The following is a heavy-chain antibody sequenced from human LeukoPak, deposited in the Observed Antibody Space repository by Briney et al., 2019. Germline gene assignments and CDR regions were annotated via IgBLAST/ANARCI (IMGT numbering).Heavy chain of an antibody. CDR1: GFNFSDYY. Sequence: KAGGSLRLSCAASGFNFSDYYMSWIRQAPGKGLEWVSYINSSGSIIHYADSVKGRFTISRDNAKNSLYLQMNSLRAEDTAVYYCAREDIAVAAPDYWGQGTLITVSS. V-gene: IGHV3-11*01. J-gene: IGHJ4*02. CDR2: INSSGSII. D-gene: IGHD6-19*01. CDR3: AREDIAVAAPDY.